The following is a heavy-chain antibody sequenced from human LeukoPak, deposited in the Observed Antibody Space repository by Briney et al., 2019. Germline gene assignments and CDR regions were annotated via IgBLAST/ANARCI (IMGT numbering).Heavy chain of an antibody. CDR1: GGTFSSYA. CDR2: IIPIFGTA. Sequence: VASVKVSCKASGGTFSSYAISWVRQAPGQGLEWMGGIIPIFGTANYAQKFQGRVTITADESTSTAYMELSSLRSEDTAVCYCARGRGRGYCSSTSCYGPVFDPWGQGTLVTVSS. J-gene: IGHJ5*02. V-gene: IGHV1-69*13. D-gene: IGHD2-2*01. CDR3: ARGRGRGYCSSTSCYGPVFDP.